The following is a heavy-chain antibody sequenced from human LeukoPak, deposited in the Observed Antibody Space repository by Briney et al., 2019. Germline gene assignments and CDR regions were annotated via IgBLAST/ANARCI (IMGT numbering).Heavy chain of an antibody. J-gene: IGHJ4*02. D-gene: IGHD3-3*01. Sequence: GGSLRLSCAASGFTFSDYYMSWIRQAPGKGLEWVSSISARGISTYYADSVKGRFTISRDNSKNTLYLQMNSLRGGDIGVYYCAKSFDFSNGHSPILTPFDSWGQGTLVSVSS. CDR3: AKSFDFSNGHSPILTPFDS. V-gene: IGHV3-23*01. CDR2: ISARGIST. CDR1: GFTFSDYY.